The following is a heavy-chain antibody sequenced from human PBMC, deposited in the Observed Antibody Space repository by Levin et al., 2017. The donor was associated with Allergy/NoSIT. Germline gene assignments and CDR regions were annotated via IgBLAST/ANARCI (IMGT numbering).Heavy chain of an antibody. J-gene: IGHJ6*02. V-gene: IGHV3-30-3*01. CDR2: ISFDGNTE. Sequence: GESLKISCAASGFTFTTYAMHWVRQAPGKGLEWVAVISFDGNTEYYEDSVRGRFTIYRDTSTNTLFLQLNSLRVEDTAVYYCASHFTMIRGYDNYGLGVWGQGTTVTVSS. CDR1: GFTFTTYA. CDR3: ASHFTMIRGYDNYGLGV. D-gene: IGHD3-10*01.